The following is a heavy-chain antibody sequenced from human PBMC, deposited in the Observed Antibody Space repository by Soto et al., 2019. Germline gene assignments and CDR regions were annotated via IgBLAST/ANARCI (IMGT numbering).Heavy chain of an antibody. J-gene: IGHJ5*02. CDR3: VCAYYGSGSSPA. D-gene: IGHD3-10*01. Sequence: EVHLVESGGGLVQPGGSLRLSCAASGFTFSSYWMHWVRQAPGNGLVWVSRISNDGSTTSYADSVKGRFTISRDNAKNTVYLHMNSVRAEDTAVYYCVCAYYGSGSSPAWGQGTLVTVSS. V-gene: IGHV3-74*01. CDR2: ISNDGSTT. CDR1: GFTFSSYW.